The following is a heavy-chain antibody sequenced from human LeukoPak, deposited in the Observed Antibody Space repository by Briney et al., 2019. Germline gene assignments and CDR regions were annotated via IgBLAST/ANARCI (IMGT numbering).Heavy chain of an antibody. J-gene: IGHJ3*02. CDR1: GFTFSNYW. Sequence: PGGSLRLSCTASGFTFSNYWMTWVRQAPGKGLEWVANIQQDGHQKYYVDSVMGRFTISRDNAKNSLYLQMNSLRAEDTALYYCAKDMGYYDSSGYGGDAFDIWGQGTMVTVSS. CDR2: IQQDGHQK. CDR3: AKDMGYYDSSGYGGDAFDI. D-gene: IGHD3-22*01. V-gene: IGHV3-7*03.